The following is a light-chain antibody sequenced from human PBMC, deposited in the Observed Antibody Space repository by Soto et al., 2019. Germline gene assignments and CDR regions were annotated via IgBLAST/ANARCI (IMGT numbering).Light chain of an antibody. CDR1: QSVSSSY. CDR2: GAS. J-gene: IGKJ2*01. CDR3: QQYDSSLYT. V-gene: IGKV3-20*01. Sequence: EIVLTQSPGTLSLSPGERATLSCRASQSVSSSYLAWYQQKTGQAPRLLIYGASTRAPGIPDRFSGSGSGTDFTLTISRLEPEDFAVYYCQQYDSSLYTFGLGTKLEI.